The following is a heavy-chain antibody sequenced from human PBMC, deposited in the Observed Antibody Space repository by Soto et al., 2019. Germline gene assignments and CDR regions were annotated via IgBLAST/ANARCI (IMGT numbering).Heavy chain of an antibody. J-gene: IGHJ1*01. CDR2: IWYDGSNK. CDR1: GFTFSSYG. V-gene: IGHV3-33*08. CDR3: ARDQFNRAEYFQH. Sequence: GGSLRLSCAASGFTFSSYGMHWVRQAPGKGLEWVAVIWYDGSNKYYADSVKGRFTISRDNSKNTLYLQMNSLRAEDTAVYYCARDQFNRAEYFQHWGQGTLVTVSS.